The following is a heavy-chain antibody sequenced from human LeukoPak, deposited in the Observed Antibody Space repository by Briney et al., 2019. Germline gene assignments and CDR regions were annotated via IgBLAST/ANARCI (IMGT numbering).Heavy chain of an antibody. CDR1: GFTFSSYG. CDR3: ARDLGHFSRGASYFDY. D-gene: IGHD4/OR15-4a*01. Sequence: QPGGSLRLSCAASGFTFSSYGLHWVRQALGKGLEWVAVIWYDGSQKYYLDSVKGRFTISRDSFDNIVYLQMNGLRAEDTAVYYCARDLGHFSRGASYFDYWGQGALVTVSS. CDR2: IWYDGSQK. J-gene: IGHJ4*02. V-gene: IGHV3-33*08.